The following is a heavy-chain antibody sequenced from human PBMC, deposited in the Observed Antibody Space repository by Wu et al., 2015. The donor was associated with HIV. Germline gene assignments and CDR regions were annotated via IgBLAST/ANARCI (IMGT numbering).Heavy chain of an antibody. CDR1: GYTITTYD. CDR3: ATSYYGSGSYPTFYYYYAMDV. Sequence: QVHLVQSGAEVKKPGSSVKVSCKASGYTITTYDFNWVRQAPGQGLEWMGWMNSNNGKTGYGQKFQGRVAMTRNISTRTAYMELSGLKSEDTAVYYCATSYYGSGSYPTFYYYYAMDVWGQGTTVTVSS. CDR2: MNSNNGKT. D-gene: IGHD3-10*01. V-gene: IGHV1-8*01. J-gene: IGHJ6*02.